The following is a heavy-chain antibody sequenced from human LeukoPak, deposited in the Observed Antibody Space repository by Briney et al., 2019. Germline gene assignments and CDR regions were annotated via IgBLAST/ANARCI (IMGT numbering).Heavy chain of an antibody. V-gene: IGHV4-59*08. CDR3: ARHRGRYYHYGMDG. Sequence: PSETLSLTCTVSGGSISSYYWSWIRQPPGKGLEWIGYIYYSGSTNYNPSLKSRVTISVDTSKNQFSLKLSSVTAADTAVYYCARHRGRYYHYGMDGWGQGTTVTGSS. CDR2: IYYSGST. CDR1: GGSISSYY. J-gene: IGHJ6*02.